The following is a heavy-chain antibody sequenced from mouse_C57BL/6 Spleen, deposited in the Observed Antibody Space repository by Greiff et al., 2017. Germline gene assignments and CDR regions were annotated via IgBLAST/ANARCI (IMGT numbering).Heavy chain of an antibody. J-gene: IGHJ2*01. CDR1: GYTFTSYW. CDR2: IDPSDSYT. Sequence: QVHVKQPGAELVMPGASVKLSCKASGYTFTSYWMHWVKQRPGQGLEWIGEIDPSDSYTNYNQKFKGKSTLTVDKSSSTAYMQLSSLTSEDSAVYYCARRRYDSYYGDWGQGTTLTVSS. V-gene: IGHV1-69*01. D-gene: IGHD2-14*01. CDR3: ARRRYDSYYGD.